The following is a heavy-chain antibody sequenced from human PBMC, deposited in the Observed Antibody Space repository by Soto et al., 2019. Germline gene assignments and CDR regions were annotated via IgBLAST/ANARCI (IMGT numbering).Heavy chain of an antibody. Sequence: SVKVSCKASGGTFSSYAISWVRQAPGQGLEWMGGIIPIFGTANYAQKFQGRVTITADKSTSTAYMELSSLRSEDTAVYYCARGGITIFGVPTGDAFDIWGQGTMVTVSS. D-gene: IGHD3-3*01. V-gene: IGHV1-69*06. CDR2: IIPIFGTA. J-gene: IGHJ3*02. CDR1: GGTFSSYA. CDR3: ARGGITIFGVPTGDAFDI.